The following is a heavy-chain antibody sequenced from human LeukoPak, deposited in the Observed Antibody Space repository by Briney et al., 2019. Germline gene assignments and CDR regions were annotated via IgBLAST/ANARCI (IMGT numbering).Heavy chain of an antibody. CDR3: ARVSSSWTYYFDY. CDR1: GGSISSSSYY. D-gene: IGHD6-13*01. CDR2: IYYSGST. Sequence: PSETLSLTCTVSGGSISSSSYYWGWIRQPPGKGLEWIGSIYYSGSTYYNPSLKSRVTISVDTSKNQFSLKLSSVTAADTAVYYCARVSSSWTYYFDYWGQGTLVTVSS. J-gene: IGHJ4*02. V-gene: IGHV4-39*07.